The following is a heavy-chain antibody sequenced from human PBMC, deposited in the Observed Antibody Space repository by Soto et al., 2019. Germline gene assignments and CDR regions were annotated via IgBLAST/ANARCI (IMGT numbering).Heavy chain of an antibody. CDR3: ARADYYYGMDV. CDR1: CYTFTNYG. Sequence: GAPGKVSCKASCYTFTNYGISWGPQAPGQGLEWMGWISAYNGNTNYAQKLQGRVTMTTDTSTSTAYMELRSLRSDDTAVYYCARADYYYGMDVWGQGTTVTVSS. V-gene: IGHV1-18*01. J-gene: IGHJ6*02. CDR2: ISAYNGNT.